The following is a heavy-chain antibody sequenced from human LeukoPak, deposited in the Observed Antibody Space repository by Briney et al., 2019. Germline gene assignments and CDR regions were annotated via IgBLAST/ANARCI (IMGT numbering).Heavy chain of an antibody. V-gene: IGHV3-53*01. CDR1: GFTVSSIY. D-gene: IGHD6-6*01. Sequence: GGSLRLSCAASGFTVSSIYVSWLRQAPGKGLEWVSVMYGGGNTYYADSVKGRFTISRDNSKNTLYLQMNSLRAEDTAVYYCARGRPGYYFDYWGQGTLVTVSS. J-gene: IGHJ4*02. CDR3: ARGRPGYYFDY. CDR2: MYGGGNT.